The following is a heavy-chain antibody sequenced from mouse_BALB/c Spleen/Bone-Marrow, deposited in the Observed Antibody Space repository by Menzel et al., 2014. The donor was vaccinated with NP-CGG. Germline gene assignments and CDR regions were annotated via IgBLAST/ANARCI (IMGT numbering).Heavy chain of an antibody. J-gene: IGHJ4*01. V-gene: IGHV1-82*01. CDR2: IFPGDGDT. CDR3: ARSDGYRAMDY. D-gene: IGHD2-3*01. CDR1: GYAFSSSW. Sequence: QVQLQQSRTELVKPGASVKISCKASGYAFSSSWMNWVQQRPGQGLEWIGRIFPGDGDTYYHGKFKGKATLTADKSSSTAYMQLSSLTSVDSAVYFCARSDGYRAMDYWGQGTAVTVSA.